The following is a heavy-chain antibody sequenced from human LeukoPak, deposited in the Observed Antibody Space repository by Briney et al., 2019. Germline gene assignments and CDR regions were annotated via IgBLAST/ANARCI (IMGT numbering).Heavy chain of an antibody. CDR1: GFTFSSYW. CDR2: LNSDGTST. D-gene: IGHD2/OR15-2a*01. J-gene: IGHJ4*02. Sequence: PGGSLRLSCAASGFTFSSYWMHWVRQAPGKGLVWVSLLNSDGTSTFYADSVRGRFTISRDNAKNTLYLQMNSLRAEDTAVYYCAKLLRAGRILTISLESWGQGTLVTVSS. V-gene: IGHV3-74*01. CDR3: AKLLRAGRILTISLES.